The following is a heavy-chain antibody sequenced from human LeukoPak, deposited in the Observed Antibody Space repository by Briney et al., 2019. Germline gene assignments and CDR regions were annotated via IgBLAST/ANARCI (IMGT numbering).Heavy chain of an antibody. D-gene: IGHD3-16*02. J-gene: IGHJ4*02. V-gene: IGHV3-23*01. CDR2: ISSSGAAT. CDR1: GFTFSSST. Sequence: GGSLRLSCAASGFTFSSSTMSWVRQVPGKGLEWVAVISSSGAATYYADSVKGRFTLSRDNSKNTLYLQMNSLRAEDTAVYYCAKVVSYGHFDYWGQGTLVTASS. CDR3: AKVVSYGHFDY.